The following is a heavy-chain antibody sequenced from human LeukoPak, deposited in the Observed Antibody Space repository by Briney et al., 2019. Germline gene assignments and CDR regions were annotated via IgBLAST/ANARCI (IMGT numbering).Heavy chain of an antibody. V-gene: IGHV1-18*01. J-gene: IGHJ4*02. D-gene: IGHD6-13*01. CDR1: GYTFTTYG. CDR3: ARVRSPAAGTRFDY. Sequence: ASVNVSCKASGYTFTTYGISWVRHAPAQELEWLVRISVYNGNTNYAQKLQGRVTMTTDTATSTAYMELRGLRSDDTAVYYCARVRSPAAGTRFDYWGQGTLVTVSS. CDR2: ISVYNGNT.